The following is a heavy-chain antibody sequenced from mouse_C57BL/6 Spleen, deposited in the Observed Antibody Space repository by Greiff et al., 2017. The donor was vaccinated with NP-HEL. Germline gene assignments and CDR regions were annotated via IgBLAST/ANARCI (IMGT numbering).Heavy chain of an antibody. J-gene: IGHJ1*03. CDR3: AREGFREDWYFDV. Sequence: QVQLQQSGAELVRPGTSVKVSCKASGYAFTNYLIEWVKQRPGQGLAWIGVINPGSGGTNYNEKFKGKATLTADKSSSTAYMQLSSLTSEGSAVYFCAREGFREDWYFDVWGTGTTLTGSS. CDR2: INPGSGGT. V-gene: IGHV1-54*01. CDR1: GYAFTNYL. D-gene: IGHD3-2*02.